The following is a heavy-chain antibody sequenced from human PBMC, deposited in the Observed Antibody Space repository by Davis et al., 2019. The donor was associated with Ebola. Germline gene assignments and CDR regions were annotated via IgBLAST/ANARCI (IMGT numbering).Heavy chain of an antibody. CDR1: GGSVGSDY. V-gene: IGHV4-34*01. J-gene: IGHJ4*02. Sequence: MPGGSLRFSCSVPGGSVGSDYWSWIRQPPGKGLEWIGEINHSGSTNYNPSLKSRVTISVDTSKNQFSLKLSSVTAADTAVYYCARGGWRTMVSYDYWGQGTLVIVSS. CDR3: ARGGWRTMVSYDY. D-gene: IGHD4/OR15-4a*01. CDR2: INHSGST.